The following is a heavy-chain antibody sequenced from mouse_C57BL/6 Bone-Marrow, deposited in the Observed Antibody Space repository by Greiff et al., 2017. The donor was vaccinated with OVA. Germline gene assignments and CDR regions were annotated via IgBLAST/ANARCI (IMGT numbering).Heavy chain of an antibody. CDR1: GYTFTSYW. D-gene: IGHD1-1*01. V-gene: IGHV1-64*01. CDR3: AKVLPPFDY. Sequence: QVHVKQPGAELVKPGASVKLSCKASGYTFTSYWMHWVKQRPGQGLEWIGMIHPNSGSTNYNEKFKSKATLTVDKSSSTAYMQLSSLTSEDSAVYYCAKVLPPFDYWGQGTTLTVSS. CDR2: IHPNSGST. J-gene: IGHJ2*01.